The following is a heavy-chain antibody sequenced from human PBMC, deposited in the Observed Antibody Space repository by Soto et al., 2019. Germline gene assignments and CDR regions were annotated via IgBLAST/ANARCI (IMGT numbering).Heavy chain of an antibody. J-gene: IGHJ4*02. D-gene: IGHD3-9*01. CDR1: GFSLSTSEVG. CDR2: IYWDDDK. V-gene: IGHV2-5*02. CDR3: EHRFDWYYFDY. Sequence: QITLKASGPMLVKPTQTLTLTCTFSGFSLSTSEVGVGWIRQPPGKALEWLALIYWDDDKRYSPSLKSRLTIAKDTSKNQVVLTMTNMDPMDTATYYCEHRFDWYYFDYWGQGTLVTVSS.